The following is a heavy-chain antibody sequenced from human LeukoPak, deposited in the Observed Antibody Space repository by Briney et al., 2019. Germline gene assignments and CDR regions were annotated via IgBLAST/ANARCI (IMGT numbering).Heavy chain of an antibody. Sequence: GGSLRLSCAASGFTFSSYWMSWVRQAPGKGLEWVANIKQDGSEKYYVDSVKGRFTISRDNAKKSLYLQMNSLRAEDTAVYYCARLAPSGYYPYYFDYWGQGTLVTVSS. CDR3: ARLAPSGYYPYYFDY. CDR2: IKQDGSEK. V-gene: IGHV3-7*01. CDR1: GFTFSSYW. D-gene: IGHD3-3*01. J-gene: IGHJ4*02.